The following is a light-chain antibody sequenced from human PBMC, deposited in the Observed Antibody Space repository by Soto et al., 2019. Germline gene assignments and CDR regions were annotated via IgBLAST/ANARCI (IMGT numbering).Light chain of an antibody. CDR2: ETS. CDR1: QNIAKY. V-gene: IGKV1-39*01. Sequence: DIQMAQSPSSLSASVGDRVAITCRAGQNIAKYLNWYQQKPGKAPLLLIYETSKLEIGVPSRFAGSGPGTDFTLTISSLQPEEFATYYCQETYSKPPTFGGGTKVDIK. J-gene: IGKJ4*01. CDR3: QETYSKPPT.